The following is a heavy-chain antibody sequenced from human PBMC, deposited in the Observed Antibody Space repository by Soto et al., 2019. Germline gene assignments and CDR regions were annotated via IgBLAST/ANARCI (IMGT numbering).Heavy chain of an antibody. V-gene: IGHV4-4*02. CDR3: ASTQGSSWLVYFDY. J-gene: IGHJ4*02. CDR2: IYHSGST. CDR1: GGSISSSNW. D-gene: IGHD6-13*01. Sequence: SETLSLTCAVSGGSISSSNWWSWVRQPPGKGLEWIGEIYHSGSTNYNPSLKSRVTISVDKSKNQFSLKLSSVTAADTAVYYCASTQGSSWLVYFDYWGQGTLVTVSS.